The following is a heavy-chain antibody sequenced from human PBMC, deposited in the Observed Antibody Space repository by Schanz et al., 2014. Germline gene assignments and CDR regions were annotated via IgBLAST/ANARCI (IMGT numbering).Heavy chain of an antibody. CDR3: AREVGLYDRGWFDP. Sequence: QVHLVQSGAEVKKPGSSVKVSCKASGGTFSSDTFSWVRQAPGQGLEWMGRIVPIACITNYAQRFQGRVTITADKSSDTAYMELSSLRAEDTAVYYCAREVGLYDRGWFDPWGQGTLVTVSS. V-gene: IGHV1-69*08. J-gene: IGHJ5*02. D-gene: IGHD3-22*01. CDR2: IVPIACIT. CDR1: GGTFSSDT.